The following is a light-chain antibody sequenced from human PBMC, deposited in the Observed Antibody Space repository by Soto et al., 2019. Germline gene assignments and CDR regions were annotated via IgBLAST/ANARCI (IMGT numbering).Light chain of an antibody. CDR2: DAS. CDR3: LQDYTYPWT. J-gene: IGKJ1*01. V-gene: IGKV1-5*01. Sequence: DIQMTQSPSTLSASVGDRVTITCRARQTISIWLAWYQQKPGKAPKLLIYDASILESGVPSRFSGSGSGTDFTLTISSLQPEDFATYYCLQDYTYPWTFGQGTKVDIK. CDR1: QTISIW.